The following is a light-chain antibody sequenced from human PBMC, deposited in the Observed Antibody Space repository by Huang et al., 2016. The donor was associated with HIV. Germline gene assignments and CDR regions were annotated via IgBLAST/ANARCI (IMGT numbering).Light chain of an antibody. CDR3: QQYDNWPPFT. J-gene: IGKJ3*01. Sequence: EIVMTQSPATLSVSPGDRATLACRASQSVSSNLAWYQQNPGQSPKLLIYAASSRANGFPARFSGSGSGTEFTLTISSLQSEDFAVYYCQQYDNWPPFTFGPGTKVDLK. V-gene: IGKV3-15*01. CDR1: QSVSSN. CDR2: AAS.